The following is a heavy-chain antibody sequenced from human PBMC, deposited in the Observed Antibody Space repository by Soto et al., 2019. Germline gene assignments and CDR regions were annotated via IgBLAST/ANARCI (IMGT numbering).Heavy chain of an antibody. Sequence: EVQLLESGGGLVQPGGSLRLSCAASGFTFSSYVMSWVRQAPGKGLEWVSTISGSGSSTYYADSVKGRFTISRDTSKNTVYLQMHSLRAEDTAIYYCAKDPIGTTKAYWGQGTLVTVSS. CDR2: ISGSGSST. CDR3: AKDPIGTTKAY. J-gene: IGHJ4*02. CDR1: GFTFSSYV. V-gene: IGHV3-23*01. D-gene: IGHD5-12*01.